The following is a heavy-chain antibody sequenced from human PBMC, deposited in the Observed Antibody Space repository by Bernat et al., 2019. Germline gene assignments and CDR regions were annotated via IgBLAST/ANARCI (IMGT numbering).Heavy chain of an antibody. D-gene: IGHD6-13*01. CDR2: IDYRGST. J-gene: IGHJ4*02. Sequence: LGGRGSGGGVVEPSERRSLPCTVAGGSLRSRSYYWGGIRQPPGRGLAWIGRIDYRGSTYYPPSLKSRVTISVDTSKNQFSLKLSSVTAADTAVYYCARLYSSSLLDDWGQGTLVTVSS. V-gene: IGHV4-39*01. CDR1: GGSLRSRSYY. CDR3: ARLYSSSLLDD.